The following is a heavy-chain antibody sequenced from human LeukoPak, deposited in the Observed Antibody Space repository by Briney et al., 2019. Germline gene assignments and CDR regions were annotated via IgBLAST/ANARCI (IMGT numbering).Heavy chain of an antibody. CDR2: ISSSSSTI. Sequence: GGSLRLSCAASGFTFSSYGINWVRQAPGKGLEWVSYISSSSSTIYYADSVKGRFTIFRDNAKNSLYLQMNSLRVEDTAVYYCARHPNSNWDYWGQGTLVTVSS. CDR3: ARHPNSNWDY. J-gene: IGHJ4*02. D-gene: IGHD6-13*01. CDR1: GFTFSSYG. V-gene: IGHV3-48*01.